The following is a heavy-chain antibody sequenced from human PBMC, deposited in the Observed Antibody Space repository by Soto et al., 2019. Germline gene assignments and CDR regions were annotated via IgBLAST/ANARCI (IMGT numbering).Heavy chain of an antibody. Sequence: GGSLRLSCAASRFTVSSHAMHWVRQAPGKGLEWVAVISHDGRQKHYVDSVKGRFTLSRDESDNTVYLQMNSLRPEDTAVYYCAKDVYFDSYYFDQWGQGTLVTVSS. V-gene: IGHV3-30*04. D-gene: IGHD3-9*01. CDR1: RFTVSSHA. CDR2: ISHDGRQK. CDR3: AKDVYFDSYYFDQ. J-gene: IGHJ4*02.